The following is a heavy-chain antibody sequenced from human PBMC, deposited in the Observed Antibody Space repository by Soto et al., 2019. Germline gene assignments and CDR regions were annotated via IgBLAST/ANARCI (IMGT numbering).Heavy chain of an antibody. CDR2: ISYDGSNK. J-gene: IGHJ6*03. Sequence: QVQLVESGGGVVQPGRSLRLSCAASGFTFSSYGMHWVRQAPGKGLEWVAVISYDGSNKYYADSVKGRFTISRDNSKNTLYLQMNSLRAEDTAVYYCESSQLRSLSYYYYMDVWGKGTTVTVSS. CDR1: GFTFSSYG. CDR3: ESSQLRSLSYYYYMDV. V-gene: IGHV3-30*03. D-gene: IGHD2-2*01.